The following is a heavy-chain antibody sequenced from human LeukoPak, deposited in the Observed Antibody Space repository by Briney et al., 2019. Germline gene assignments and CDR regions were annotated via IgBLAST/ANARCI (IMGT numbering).Heavy chain of an antibody. D-gene: IGHD2-15*01. CDR2: IYYSGIT. Sequence: PSETLSLTCSISGGSISSSDYYWGWIRQPPGKGLDWLGCIYYSGITYYKPSLKSRVTISVDTSRNQFFLKLSSVTAADTAMYYCARLHCSGGTCYADYWGQGSLVAVSS. V-gene: IGHV4-39*07. CDR3: ARLHCSGGTCYADY. CDR1: GGSISSSDYY. J-gene: IGHJ4*02.